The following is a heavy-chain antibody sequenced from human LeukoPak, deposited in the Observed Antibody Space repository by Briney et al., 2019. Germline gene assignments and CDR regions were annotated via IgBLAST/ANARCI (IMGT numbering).Heavy chain of an antibody. CDR1: GYTFTNYG. V-gene: IGHV1-18*01. CDR2: ISGYNGNT. CDR3: ARDSVGRMRGYGSGSYYRADYYYYMDV. J-gene: IGHJ6*03. Sequence: GASVKVSCKASGYTFTNYGISWVRQAPGQGLECMGWISGYNGNTNYAQKFQGRVTMTRDTSISTAYMELSRLRSDDTAVYYCARDSVGRMRGYGSGSYYRADYYYYMDVWGKGTTVTISS. D-gene: IGHD3-10*01.